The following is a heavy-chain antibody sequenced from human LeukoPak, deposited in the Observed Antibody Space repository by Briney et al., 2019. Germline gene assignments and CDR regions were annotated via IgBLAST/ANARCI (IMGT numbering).Heavy chain of an antibody. CDR3: ARASYCSKTTCHNLSWFGP. Sequence: SETLSLSCTVFGGSCSDFYWSWIRQPPGKGLEWIGKINHSGSTTYNPSLKSRVTISVDTSKNQFSLKLSSVTAADTAVYYCARASYCSKTTCHNLSWFGPWGQGTLVTVSS. V-gene: IGHV4-34*01. D-gene: IGHD2-8*01. J-gene: IGHJ5*02. CDR2: INHSGST. CDR1: GGSCSDFY.